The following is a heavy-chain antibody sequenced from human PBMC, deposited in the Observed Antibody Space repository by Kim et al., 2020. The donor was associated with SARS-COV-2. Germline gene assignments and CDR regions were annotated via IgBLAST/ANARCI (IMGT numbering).Heavy chain of an antibody. D-gene: IGHD6-13*01. Sequence: GGSLRLSCAASGFTFDDYAMHWVRQAPGKGLEWVSGISWNSGSIGYADSVKGRFTISRDNAKNSLYLQMNSLRAEDTALYYCAKDRRYSSSFFGYYGMDV. V-gene: IGHV3-9*01. CDR3: AKDRRYSSSFFGYYGMDV. CDR2: ISWNSGSI. J-gene: IGHJ6*01. CDR1: GFTFDDYA.